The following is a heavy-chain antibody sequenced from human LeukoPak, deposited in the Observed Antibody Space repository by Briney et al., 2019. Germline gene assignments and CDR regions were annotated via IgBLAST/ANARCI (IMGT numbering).Heavy chain of an antibody. CDR3: ARERGYYDSSGYFRY. D-gene: IGHD3-22*01. J-gene: IGHJ4*02. CDR1: GDSISNYY. Sequence: SETLSLTCIVSGDSISNYYWTWIRQPAGKGLERIGRIYSSGSISYNPSLEGRVTMSIDTSNNQFSLRLTSVTAADTAIYYCARERGYYDSSGYFRYWGQGTLVTVSS. V-gene: IGHV4-4*07. CDR2: IYSSGSI.